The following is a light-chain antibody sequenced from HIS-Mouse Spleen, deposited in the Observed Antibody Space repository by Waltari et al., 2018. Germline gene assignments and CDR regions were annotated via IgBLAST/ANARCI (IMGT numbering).Light chain of an antibody. Sequence: QSALTQPASVSGSPGQSITISCPGTSSDVGGYTSVSWYQQHPGQAPKLMIYDVSNRPSGVSNRFSGSKSGNTASLTISGLQAEDEADYYCSSYTSSSTLVVFGGGTKLTVL. CDR1: SSDVGGYTS. CDR3: SSYTSSSTLVV. CDR2: DVS. V-gene: IGLV2-14*03. J-gene: IGLJ2*01.